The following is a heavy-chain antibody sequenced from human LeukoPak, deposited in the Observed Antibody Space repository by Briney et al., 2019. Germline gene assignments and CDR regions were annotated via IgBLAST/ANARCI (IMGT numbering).Heavy chain of an antibody. CDR2: IYYSGST. CDR3: ARDTYYYDSSGYCCGMDV. CDR1: GGSISSNY. Sequence: GTLSLTCTASGGSISSNYWSWVRQAPGKGLEWIGDIYYSGSTNYNPSLKSRVTISVDTSKNQFSLKLSSVTAADTAVYYCARDTYYYDSSGYCCGMDVWGQGTTVTVSS. D-gene: IGHD3-22*01. V-gene: IGHV4-59*01. J-gene: IGHJ6*02.